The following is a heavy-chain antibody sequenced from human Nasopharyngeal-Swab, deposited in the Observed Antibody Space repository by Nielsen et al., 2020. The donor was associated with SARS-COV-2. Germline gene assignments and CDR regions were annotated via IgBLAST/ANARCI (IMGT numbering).Heavy chain of an antibody. CDR1: GYSISSGYY. CDR3: ARIVVVPAASVRIRGWFDP. CDR2: IYHSGST. J-gene: IGHJ5*02. D-gene: IGHD2-2*01. V-gene: IGHV4-38-2*01. Sequence: SETLSLTCAVSGYSISSGYYWGWIRQPPGKGLEWIGSIYHSGSTYYNPSLKSRVTISVDTSKNQFSLKLSSETAADTAVYYCARIVVVPAASVRIRGWFDPWGQGTLVTVSS.